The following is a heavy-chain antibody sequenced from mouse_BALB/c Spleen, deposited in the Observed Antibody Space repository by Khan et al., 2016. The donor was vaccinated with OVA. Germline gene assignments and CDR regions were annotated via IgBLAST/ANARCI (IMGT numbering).Heavy chain of an antibody. J-gene: IGHJ2*01. CDR1: GFTFSSYA. D-gene: IGHD1-1*01. Sequence: EVQLVESGGTLVKPGGSLKLSCAASGFTFSSYAMSWVRQTPEKRLEWVATISSGGTYTYYPDSVKGRFTISRDNAKNTLYLQMRSLRSEDTAMYYCVGDYYGSSYEDYWGQGTTLTVSS. CDR3: VGDYYGSSYEDY. V-gene: IGHV5-9-3*01. CDR2: ISSGGTYT.